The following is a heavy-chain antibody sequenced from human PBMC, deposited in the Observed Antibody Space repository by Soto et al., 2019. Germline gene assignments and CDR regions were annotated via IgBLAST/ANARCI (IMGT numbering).Heavy chain of an antibody. CDR3: ARSQGSSTSLEIYYYYYYGMDV. CDR1: GGTFSSYA. V-gene: IGHV1-69*01. CDR2: IIPISETT. J-gene: IGHJ6*02. Sequence: QVQLVQSGAEVKKPGSSVKVSCKASGGTFSSYAISWVRQAPGQGLEWMGGIIPISETTNYAQKIQARVTITADESKSTAYMELSSLRSEDTAVYYCARSQGSSTSLEIYYYYYYGMDVWGQGTTVTVSS. D-gene: IGHD2-2*01.